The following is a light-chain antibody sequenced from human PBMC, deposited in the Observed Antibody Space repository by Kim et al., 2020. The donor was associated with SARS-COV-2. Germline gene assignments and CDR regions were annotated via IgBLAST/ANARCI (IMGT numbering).Light chain of an antibody. J-gene: IGLJ2*01. CDR2: YDR. Sequence: APGKTARITCGGNNIASKTVHWYQQRPGQFPVLVVYYDRDRPSGIPERFSGSNSGNTATLTISRVEAGDEADYYCQVWDSTNDHPVFGGGTQLTVL. CDR3: QVWDSTNDHPV. CDR1: NIASKT. V-gene: IGLV3-21*03.